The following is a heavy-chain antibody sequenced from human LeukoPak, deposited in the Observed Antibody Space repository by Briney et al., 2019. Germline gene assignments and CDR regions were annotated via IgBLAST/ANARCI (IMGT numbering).Heavy chain of an antibody. CDR3: ARDLVTVTKGFDI. CDR1: GDSFSSHY. Sequence: PSETLSLTCTVSGDSFSSHYWTWMRQSPGKGLEWIGYISYRGSTNYNPSLKSRLTISIDTSKNQFSLKLSSVTAADTAVYYCARDLVTVTKGFDIWGQGTKVSVSS. V-gene: IGHV4-59*11. J-gene: IGHJ3*02. D-gene: IGHD4-17*01. CDR2: ISYRGST.